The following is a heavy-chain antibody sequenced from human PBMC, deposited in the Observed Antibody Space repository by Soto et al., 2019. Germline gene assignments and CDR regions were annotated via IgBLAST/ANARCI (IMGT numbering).Heavy chain of an antibody. Sequence: QVQLQESGPGLVKPSQTLSLTCTVSGGSISSGGYYWSWIRQHPGKGLEWIGYIYYSGSTYYNPALKSRVTISVDTSQNQFSLKLSSVTAADTAVYYCARGGIAAAAPPDYWGQGTLVTVSS. D-gene: IGHD6-13*01. CDR3: ARGGIAAAAPPDY. CDR2: IYYSGST. CDR1: GGSISSGGYY. V-gene: IGHV4-31*03. J-gene: IGHJ4*02.